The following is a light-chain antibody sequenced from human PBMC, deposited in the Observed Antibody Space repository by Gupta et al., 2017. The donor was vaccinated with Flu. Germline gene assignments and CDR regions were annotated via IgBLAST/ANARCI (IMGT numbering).Light chain of an antibody. J-gene: IGLJ2*01. V-gene: IGLV1-40*01. CDR2: VNK. CDR1: SANIGVGFD. CDR3: QSYDRRLGGVV. Sequence: QSALTQPPSASGAPGQRVIISCTGSSANIGVGFDAHWYQHLPGTAPKLRIYVNKNRPSGVPDRFSCSKSGASASLAITGLQADDEAEYYCQSYDRRLGGVVFGGGTKLSVL.